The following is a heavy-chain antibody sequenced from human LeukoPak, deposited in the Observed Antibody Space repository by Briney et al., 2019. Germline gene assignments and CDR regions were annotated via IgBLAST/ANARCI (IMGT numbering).Heavy chain of an antibody. CDR3: AKDGTNGSGSYMDV. V-gene: IGHV3-30*02. J-gene: IGHJ6*03. CDR1: GFTFSSYG. Sequence: GGSLRLSCAASGFTFSSYGMHWVRQAPGKGLEWVAFIRYDGSNKYYADSVKGRFTISRDSSKNTLYLQMNSLRAEDTAVYYCAKDGTNGSGSYMDVWGKGTTVTVSS. D-gene: IGHD3-10*01. CDR2: IRYDGSNK.